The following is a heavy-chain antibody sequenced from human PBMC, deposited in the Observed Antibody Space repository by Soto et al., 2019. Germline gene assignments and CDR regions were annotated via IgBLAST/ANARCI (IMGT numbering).Heavy chain of an antibody. CDR2: MNPNSGDT. Sequence: QGQLVQSGAEVKKPGASVKVSCKASGYTFTSYDINWVRQATGQGLEWMGWMNPNSGDTGYAQKFQGSVTMTRNTSIITAYMALSSLRSEDTAVYYCARINPATRPISSYYMDVWGKETTVTVSS. CDR1: GYTFTSYD. D-gene: IGHD6-6*01. J-gene: IGHJ6*03. CDR3: ARINPATRPISSYYMDV. V-gene: IGHV1-8*01.